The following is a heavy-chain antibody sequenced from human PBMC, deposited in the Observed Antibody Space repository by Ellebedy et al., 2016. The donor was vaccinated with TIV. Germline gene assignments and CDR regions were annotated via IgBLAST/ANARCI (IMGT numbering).Heavy chain of an antibody. CDR2: ISYDGSNQ. D-gene: IGHD3-10*01. CDR1: GFTFSSYG. J-gene: IGHJ6*02. CDR3: AKERYGSGTQTNYGMDV. V-gene: IGHV3-30*18. Sequence: GESLKISXAASGFTFSSYGMHWVRQAPGKGLEWVAVISYDGSNQYYADSVKGRFTISRDNSENTLSLQMNSLGADDTAVYYCAKERYGSGTQTNYGMDVWGQGTTVSVSS.